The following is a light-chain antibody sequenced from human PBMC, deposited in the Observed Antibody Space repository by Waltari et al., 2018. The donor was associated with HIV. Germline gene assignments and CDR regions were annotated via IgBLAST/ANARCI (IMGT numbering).Light chain of an antibody. V-gene: IGLV3-21*04. Sequence: SYVLTQPPSVSLAPGKPARLPCGGNNIGSKSVHWYQQKPGQAPVLVIYYDSDRPSGIPERFSGSNSGNTATLTISRVEAGDEADYYCQVWDSSSDHVVFGGGTKLTVL. CDR2: YDS. CDR3: QVWDSSSDHVV. CDR1: NIGSKS. J-gene: IGLJ2*01.